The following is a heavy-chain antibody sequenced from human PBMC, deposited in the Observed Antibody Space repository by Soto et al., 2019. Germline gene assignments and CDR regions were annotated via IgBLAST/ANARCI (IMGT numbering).Heavy chain of an antibody. CDR3: ANHGSRQQYYMDL. D-gene: IGHD3-10*01. CDR2: MSGGGGST. CDR1: GFTFSSYA. V-gene: IGHV3-23*01. Sequence: GGSLRLSGAASGFTFSSYAMSGVRQAPGKGLEWGAGMSGGGGSTYYADSVKGRFTISRDNSKNTLYLQVNSLRAEDTAGYYRANHGSRQQYYMDLWGKGTTVPVSS. J-gene: IGHJ6*03.